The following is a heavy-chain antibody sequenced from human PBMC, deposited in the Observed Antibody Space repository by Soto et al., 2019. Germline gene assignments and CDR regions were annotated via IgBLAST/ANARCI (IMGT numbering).Heavy chain of an antibody. CDR1: GYNLTELS. CDR3: ATQYYYDSSGYPYYFDY. CDR2: FDPEDGET. Sequence: ASVKVSCKVSGYNLTELSMHWVRQAPGKGLEWMGGFDPEDGETIYAQKFQGRVTMTEDTSTDTAYMELSSLRSEDTAVYYCATQYYYDSSGYPYYFDYWGQGTLVTVSS. J-gene: IGHJ4*02. V-gene: IGHV1-24*01. D-gene: IGHD3-22*01.